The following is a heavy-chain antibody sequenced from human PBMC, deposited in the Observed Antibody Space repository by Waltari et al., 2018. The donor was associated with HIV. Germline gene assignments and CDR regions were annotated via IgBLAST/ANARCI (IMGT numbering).Heavy chain of an antibody. J-gene: IGHJ4*02. CDR2: INHGGDT. V-gene: IGHV4-34*01. Sequence: QVQLQQWGAGLLKPSETLSLTCSVYGGSFPHFYWNLIRQTPDEGLQWIGEINHGGDTNVNPSLKSRVIMSIDTSKYEISLNLTSVSVADTALYFCARRGSSASPLTLWGRGSRVTVSS. D-gene: IGHD3-10*01. CDR1: GGSFPHFY. CDR3: ARRGSSASPLTL.